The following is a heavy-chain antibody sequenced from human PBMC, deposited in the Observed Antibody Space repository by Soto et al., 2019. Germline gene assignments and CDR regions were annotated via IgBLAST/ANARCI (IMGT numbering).Heavy chain of an antibody. Sequence: QLQLQESGPGLVKPSETLSLTCTVSGGSISSSSYYWGWIRQPPGKGLEWIGSIYYSGSTYYNPSLKSRVTISVDTSKNQFSLKLSSVTAADTAVYYCARWSFWEGSFDYWGQGTLVTVSS. V-gene: IGHV4-39*01. D-gene: IGHD3-3*01. CDR3: ARWSFWEGSFDY. J-gene: IGHJ4*02. CDR2: IYYSGST. CDR1: GGSISSSSYY.